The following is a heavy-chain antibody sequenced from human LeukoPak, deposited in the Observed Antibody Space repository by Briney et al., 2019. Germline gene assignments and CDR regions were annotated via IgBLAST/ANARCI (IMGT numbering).Heavy chain of an antibody. D-gene: IGHD2-15*01. CDR1: GFTFSSYS. CDR3: ARENCSGGSCYLDY. Sequence: GGSLRLSCAASGFTFSSYSMNWVRQAPGEGLEWVSSISSSSSYIYYADSVKGRFTISRDNTKNSLYLQMNSLRAEDTAVYYCARENCSGGSCYLDYWGQGTLVTVSS. V-gene: IGHV3-21*01. CDR2: ISSSSSYI. J-gene: IGHJ4*02.